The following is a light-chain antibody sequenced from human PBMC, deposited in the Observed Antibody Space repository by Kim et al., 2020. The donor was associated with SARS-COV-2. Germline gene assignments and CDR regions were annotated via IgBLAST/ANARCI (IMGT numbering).Light chain of an antibody. Sequence: EIVLTQSPGSLSLSPGDRATLSCRASQSISSRFLAWYQQKPGHSTRLLIYGASNMATGIPDRFNGSGSGTDVTLTISRLEPEVFAIYYCQEVNDSPPLTFAGGTSLEI. CDR1: QSISSRF. V-gene: IGKV3-20*01. CDR3: QEVNDSPPLT. CDR2: GAS. J-gene: IGKJ4*01.